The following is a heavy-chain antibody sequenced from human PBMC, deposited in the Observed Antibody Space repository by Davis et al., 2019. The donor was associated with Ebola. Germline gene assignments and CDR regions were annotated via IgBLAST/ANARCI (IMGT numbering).Heavy chain of an antibody. J-gene: IGHJ4*02. D-gene: IGHD1-26*01. CDR1: GGSIITYY. V-gene: IGHV4-4*07. CDR2: IYADGAT. Sequence: PGGSLRLSCSVSGGSIITYYWSWIRQPAGKGLEWIGRIYADGATNYNPSLNSRVTMPLDTSKNQLFMRLTSVTAADTAVYYCTASSGNYLDYWGQGTLVTVSS. CDR3: TASSGNYLDY.